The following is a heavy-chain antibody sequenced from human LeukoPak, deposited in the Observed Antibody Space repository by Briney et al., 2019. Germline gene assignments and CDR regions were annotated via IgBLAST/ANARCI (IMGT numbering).Heavy chain of an antibody. CDR3: ARDEGPPRYNWNYGGPDY. Sequence: ASMKVSCKASGYTFTAYYIHWVRQAPGQGLEWMGWINPSGGSTSYAQKFQGRVTMTRDTSTTTFYMELSSLRAEETAVYYCARDEGPPRYNWNYGGPDYWVQGTLVTVSS. V-gene: IGHV1-46*01. CDR1: GYTFTAYY. J-gene: IGHJ4*02. CDR2: INPSGGST. D-gene: IGHD1-7*01.